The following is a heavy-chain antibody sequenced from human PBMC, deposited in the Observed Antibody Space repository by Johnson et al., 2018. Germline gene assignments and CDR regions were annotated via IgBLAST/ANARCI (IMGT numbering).Heavy chain of an antibody. CDR3: AKGASQYCISGTCYSNWYFDL. CDR1: GFTFSTYA. V-gene: IGHV3-23*04. D-gene: IGHD2-15*01. Sequence: VQLVQSGGGLVQPGGSLRLSCVASGFTFSTYAMNWVRQAPGKGLEWVSTLSGSDGSTYYADSVKGRFTISRDISQNTLYLQINSLRVEATAVSYCAKGASQYCISGTCYSNWYFDLWGRGTLVTVSS. CDR2: LSGSDGST. J-gene: IGHJ2*01.